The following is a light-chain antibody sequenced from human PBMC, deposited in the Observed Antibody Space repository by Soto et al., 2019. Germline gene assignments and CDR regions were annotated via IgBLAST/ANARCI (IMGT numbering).Light chain of an antibody. CDR2: DVS. V-gene: IGKV1-5*01. J-gene: IGKJ1*01. CDR1: QSISTW. CDR3: QQYNTYPWT. Sequence: DIQMTQSPSTVSAYVGDRVTITCRASQSISTWLAWYQQKPGKAPKFLIYDVSNLESGVPSRFSGSGSGTEFTLTISSLQPDDFATYYCQQYNTYPWTFGQGTKVDIK.